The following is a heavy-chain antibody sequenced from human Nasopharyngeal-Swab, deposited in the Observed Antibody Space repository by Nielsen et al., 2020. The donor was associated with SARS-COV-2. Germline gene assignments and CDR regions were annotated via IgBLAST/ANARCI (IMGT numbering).Heavy chain of an antibody. CDR1: GGTVSGGSISSYY. D-gene: IGHD3-16*01. V-gene: IGHV4-39*01. J-gene: IGHJ4*02. Sequence: SETLSLTCTVSGGTVSGGSISSYYWSWIRQPPGKGLEWIGSIYYSGTTTYNPSLKSRVTVSLDTTKNLFSLKLTSVTVADTALYYCARHGFCRGFCSKGGFDSWGRGTLVTVSS. CDR2: IYYSGTT. CDR3: ARHGFCRGFCSKGGFDS.